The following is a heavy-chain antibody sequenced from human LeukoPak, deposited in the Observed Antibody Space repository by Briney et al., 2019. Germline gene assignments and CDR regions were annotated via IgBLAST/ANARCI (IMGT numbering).Heavy chain of an antibody. D-gene: IGHD6-19*01. CDR3: ARDSRAVADAFDI. CDR2: ISSSSSYI. V-gene: IGHV3-21*01. CDR1: GFTFSSFT. Sequence: GGSLRLSCAASGFTFSSFTMNWVRQAPGKGLEGVSSISSSSSYIYYADSLKGRFTISRDNAKNSLYLQMNSLRAEDTAVYYCARDSRAVADAFDIWGQGTMVTVSS. J-gene: IGHJ3*02.